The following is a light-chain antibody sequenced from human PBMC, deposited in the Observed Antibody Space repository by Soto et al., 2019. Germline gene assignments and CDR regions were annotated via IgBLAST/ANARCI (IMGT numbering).Light chain of an antibody. V-gene: IGKV3-20*01. CDR2: GAS. CDR3: QQYGGSPRT. CDR1: QSVSSNS. J-gene: IGKJ1*01. Sequence: ETVLTKSPATLSLSPGESATLSCRTSQSVSSNSLAWYQQKRGQAPRLLIHGASNRATGIPDRFSGSGSGTDFTLTITRLEPEDFAVYYCQQYGGSPRTFGQGTKVDIK.